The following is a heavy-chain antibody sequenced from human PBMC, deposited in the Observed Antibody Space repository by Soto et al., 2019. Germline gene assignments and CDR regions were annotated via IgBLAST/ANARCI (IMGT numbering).Heavy chain of an antibody. CDR2: IYYSGST. Sequence: SETLSLTCTVSGGSISSSSYYWGWIRQPPGKGLEWIGSIYYSGSTYYNPSLKSRVTISVDTSKNQFSLKLSSVTAADTAVYYCARLGVPPPRYTAMETIYYYYGMDVWGQGTTVTVYS. CDR1: GGSISSSSYY. D-gene: IGHD5-18*01. J-gene: IGHJ6*02. V-gene: IGHV4-39*01. CDR3: ARLGVPPPRYTAMETIYYYYGMDV.